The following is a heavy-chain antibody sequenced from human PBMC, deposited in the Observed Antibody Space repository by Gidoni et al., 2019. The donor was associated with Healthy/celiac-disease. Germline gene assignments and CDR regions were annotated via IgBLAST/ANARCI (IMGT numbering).Heavy chain of an antibody. V-gene: IGHV4-34*01. CDR2: INHSGST. Sequence: QVQLQQWGAGLLKPSETLSLTCAVYGGSFSGYYWSWIRQPPGKGLEWIGEINHSGSTNYNPSLKSRVTISVDTSKNQFSLKLSSVTAADTAVYYCARGALRFDLRGWFDPWGQGTLVTVSS. CDR1: GGSFSGYY. D-gene: IGHD3-3*01. CDR3: ARGALRFDLRGWFDP. J-gene: IGHJ5*02.